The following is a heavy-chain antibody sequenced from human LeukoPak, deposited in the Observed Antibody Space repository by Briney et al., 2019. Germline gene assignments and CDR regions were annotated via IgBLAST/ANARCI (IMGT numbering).Heavy chain of an antibody. CDR1: GYTFTMYY. Sequence: ASVKVSCKASGYTFTMYYIHWVRQAPGQGLEWMGGIIPIFGATKYGQRFQGRLTITTDESTSTSYMELSSLRSEDTAVYYCARVDSMVSTLGPIDTWGQGTLVSVSS. V-gene: IGHV1-69*05. CDR2: IIPIFGAT. CDR3: ARVDSMVSTLGPIDT. J-gene: IGHJ5*02. D-gene: IGHD5/OR15-5a*01.